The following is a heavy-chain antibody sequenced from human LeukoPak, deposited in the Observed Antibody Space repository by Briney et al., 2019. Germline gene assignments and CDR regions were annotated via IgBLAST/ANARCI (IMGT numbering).Heavy chain of an antibody. V-gene: IGHV1-46*01. CDR1: GYTFTSYY. J-gene: IGHJ4*02. D-gene: IGHD3-22*01. CDR3: ARGRAYDSSGYDLLDY. Sequence: ASVKVSCKASGYTFTSYYMHWVRQAPGQGLEWMGIINPSGGSTSYAQKFQGRVTLTRDTSTTTVYMELYSLRSEDTAVYYCARGRAYDSSGYDLLDYWGQGTLVTVSS. CDR2: INPSGGST.